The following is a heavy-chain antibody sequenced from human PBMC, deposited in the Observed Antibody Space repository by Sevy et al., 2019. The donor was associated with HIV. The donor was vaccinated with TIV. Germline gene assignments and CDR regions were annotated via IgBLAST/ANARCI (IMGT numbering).Heavy chain of an antibody. D-gene: IGHD5-12*01. J-gene: IGHJ6*02. CDR2: IYYSGST. V-gene: IGHV4-39*01. Sequence: SETLSLTCTVSGGSISSSSYYWGWIRQPPWKGLEWIGSIYYSGSTYYNPSLKSRVTISVDTSKNQFSLKLSSVTAADTAVYYCARHVFDEMATIPLGGMDVWGQGTTVTVSS. CDR1: GGSISSSSYY. CDR3: ARHVFDEMATIPLGGMDV.